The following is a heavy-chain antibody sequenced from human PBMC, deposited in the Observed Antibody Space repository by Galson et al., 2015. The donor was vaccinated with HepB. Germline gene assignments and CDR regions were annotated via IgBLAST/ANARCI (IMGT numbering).Heavy chain of an antibody. V-gene: IGHV3-30-3*01. CDR2: ISYDGSNK. CDR1: GFTFSSYA. J-gene: IGHJ4*02. CDR3: ARGMVITDFDY. Sequence: SLRLSCAASGFTFSSYAMHWVRQAPGKGLEWVAVISYDGSNKYYADSVKGRFTISRDNSKNTLYLQMNSLRAEDTAVYYCARGMVITDFDYWGQGTLVTVSS. D-gene: IGHD3-22*01.